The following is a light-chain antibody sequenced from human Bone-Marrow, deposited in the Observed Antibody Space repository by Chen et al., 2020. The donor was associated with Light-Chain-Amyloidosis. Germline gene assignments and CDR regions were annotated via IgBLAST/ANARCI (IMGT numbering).Light chain of an antibody. CDR2: RDS. CDR1: DLPTKY. J-gene: IGLJ2*01. CDR3: QSADSSGTYEVI. Sequence: SYALTQPPSVSVSPGQTARITCSGDDLPTKYAYWYQQKQGQAPVLVIHRDSERPSGISERFSGSSSGTTATLTISGVQAEDEADYPCQSADSSGTYEVIFGGGTKLTVL. V-gene: IGLV3-25*03.